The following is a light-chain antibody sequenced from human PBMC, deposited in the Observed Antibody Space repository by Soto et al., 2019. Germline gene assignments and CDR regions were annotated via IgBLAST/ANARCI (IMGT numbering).Light chain of an antibody. CDR3: ATWDGGLSGPFV. Sequence: QSALTQPPSASGTPGQRATISCCGSNSNIGSDIVNCYQLLPGAAPEVLINTTNQRPSGVPERFSVSKSGTSASLAISGLQSEDEANSSCATWDGGLSGPFVFGTGTKVTVL. CDR1: NSNIGSDI. V-gene: IGLV1-44*01. J-gene: IGLJ1*01. CDR2: TTN.